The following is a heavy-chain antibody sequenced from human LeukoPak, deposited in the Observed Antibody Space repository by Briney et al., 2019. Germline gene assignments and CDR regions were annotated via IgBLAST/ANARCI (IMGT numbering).Heavy chain of an antibody. J-gene: IGHJ6*04. CDR3: ARGGTTGTTVDYYGMDV. V-gene: IGHV1-2*04. CDR1: GYTFTGYY. CDR2: INPNSGGS. D-gene: IGHD1-1*01. Sequence: ASMKVSCKASGYTFTGYYMHWVRQAPGQGLEWMGWINPNSGGSNYAQKFQGWVTMTRDTSISTAYMELSRLRSDDTAVYYCARGGTTGTTVDYYGMDVWGKGTTVTVSS.